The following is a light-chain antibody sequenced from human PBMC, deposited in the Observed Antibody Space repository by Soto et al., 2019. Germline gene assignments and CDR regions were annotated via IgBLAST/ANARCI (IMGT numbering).Light chain of an antibody. CDR1: QSLTNSF. V-gene: IGKV3-20*01. J-gene: IGKJ5*01. Sequence: EFVLTQSPGTLSLSPGERATLSCRASQSLTNSFIAWYQQRPGQAPRLLIYDTSSRASVIPDWFSGSGSGTDFTLTISRLETEDFEVFYCQQYGTSEIIFGQGTRLEIK. CDR3: QQYGTSEII. CDR2: DTS.